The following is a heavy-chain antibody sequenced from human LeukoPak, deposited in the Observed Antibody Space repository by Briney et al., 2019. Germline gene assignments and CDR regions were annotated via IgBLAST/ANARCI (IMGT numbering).Heavy chain of an antibody. D-gene: IGHD5-12*01. Sequence: SETLSLTCTVSGGPIGSSLWSWIRQAPGKGLECIGSISDSGSPNYNPSLKSRVTMSVDTTKNQFSLKLRSVTSADTAVYYSARVWKTGGFSGYDYALDIWGRGTVVTVSS. CDR3: ARVWKTGGFSGYDYALDI. CDR1: GGPIGSSL. CDR2: ISDSGSP. J-gene: IGHJ3*02. V-gene: IGHV4-59*01.